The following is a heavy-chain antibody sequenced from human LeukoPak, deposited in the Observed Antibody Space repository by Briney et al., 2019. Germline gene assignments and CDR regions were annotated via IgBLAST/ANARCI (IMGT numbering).Heavy chain of an antibody. D-gene: IGHD2-2*01. CDR1: GFTFSSYG. J-gene: IGHJ4*02. CDR2: ISYDGSNK. Sequence: GGSLRLSCAASGFTFSSYGMHWVRQAPGKGLEWVAVISYDGSNKYYADSVKGRFTISRDNSKNTLYLQMNSLRAEDTAVYYCARRVYCSSTSCRYSDYWGQGTLVTVSS. V-gene: IGHV3-30*03. CDR3: ARRVYCSSTSCRYSDY.